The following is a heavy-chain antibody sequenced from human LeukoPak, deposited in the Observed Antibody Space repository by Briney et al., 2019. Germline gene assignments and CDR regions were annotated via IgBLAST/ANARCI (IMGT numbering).Heavy chain of an antibody. D-gene: IGHD3-10*01. CDR2: IYYSGST. CDR1: GGSISSYY. J-gene: IGHJ3*02. Sequence: SETLSLTCTVSGGSISSYYWSWIRQPPGKGLEWIGYIYYSGSTNYNPSLKSRVTISVDTSKNQFSLKLSSVTAADTAVYYCARGIFTVEDAFDIWGQGTMVTVSS. CDR3: ARGIFTVEDAFDI. V-gene: IGHV4-59*12.